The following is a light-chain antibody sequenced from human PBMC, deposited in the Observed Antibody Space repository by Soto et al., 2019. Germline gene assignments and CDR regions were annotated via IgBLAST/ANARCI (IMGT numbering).Light chain of an antibody. CDR3: QSFDSRLMEEV. CDR1: SSDIGHDNR. V-gene: IGLV2-18*01. J-gene: IGLJ1*01. CDR2: EVN. Sequence: QSALTQPPSVSGSPGQSVTISCTGTSSDIGHDNRVSWYQQSPGTAPRLMIYEVNNRPSGVPDRFSGSKSGNTASLTISGLQPEDEADYYCQSFDSRLMEEVFGTGTKLTVL.